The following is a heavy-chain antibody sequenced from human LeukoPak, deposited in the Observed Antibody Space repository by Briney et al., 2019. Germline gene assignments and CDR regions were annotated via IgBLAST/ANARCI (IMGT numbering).Heavy chain of an antibody. CDR3: ARGDSSPYYYFDY. D-gene: IGHD3-22*01. CDR1: GYTFTGYY. Sequence: ASVKVSCKASGYTFTGYYLHWVRQAPGQGLEWMGWIDPNSGDTNYAQKFQGRVTMTRDTSISTGYLELSRLRSDDTAVFHCARGDSSPYYYFDYWGQGTLVTVSS. J-gene: IGHJ4*02. V-gene: IGHV1-2*02. CDR2: IDPNSGDT.